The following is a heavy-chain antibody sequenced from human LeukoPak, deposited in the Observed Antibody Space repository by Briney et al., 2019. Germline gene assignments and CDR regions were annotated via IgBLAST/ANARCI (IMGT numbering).Heavy chain of an antibody. V-gene: IGHV3-20*04. D-gene: IGHD6-13*01. CDR2: INCSGGST. CDR3: ARYPYSSSWTCFDY. CDR1: GFTFYDYA. J-gene: IGHJ4*02. Sequence: GGSLRLSCAASGFTFYDYAMSWVRPAPGKGLEWGSGINCSGGSTGYADSVKVSFTIPRANTKTSVYLQMNSLRAEDTAYYYCARYPYSSSWTCFDYWGQGTLVTVSS.